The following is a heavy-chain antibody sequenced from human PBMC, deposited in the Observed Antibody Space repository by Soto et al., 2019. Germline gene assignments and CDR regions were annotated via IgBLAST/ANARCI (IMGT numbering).Heavy chain of an antibody. CDR1: GFTFSNYG. CDR3: VRDDSFRDSSAP. D-gene: IGHD3-22*01. J-gene: IGHJ5*02. CDR2: IWSDASKK. Sequence: PGGSLRFSCAASGFTFSNYGMHWVRQAPDRGLEWVAVIWSDASKKSYAESVKGRFTISRDDSRKTLYLEMNSLRVDDTGVYYCVRDDSFRDSSAPWG. V-gene: IGHV3-33*01.